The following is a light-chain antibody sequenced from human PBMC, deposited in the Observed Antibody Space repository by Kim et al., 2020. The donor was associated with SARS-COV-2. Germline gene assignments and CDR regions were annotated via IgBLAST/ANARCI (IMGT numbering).Light chain of an antibody. CDR1: QSVNNNY. CDR3: QQYGSPGT. Sequence: EIVLTQSPGTLSLSPGERATLSCRASQSVNNNYLTWYQQKPGQAPRLLIYGVSNRATGIPDRFSGSGSGPDFTLTISRLEPEDFAVYYCQQYGSPGTFGQGTKVEIK. V-gene: IGKV3-20*01. CDR2: GVS. J-gene: IGKJ1*01.